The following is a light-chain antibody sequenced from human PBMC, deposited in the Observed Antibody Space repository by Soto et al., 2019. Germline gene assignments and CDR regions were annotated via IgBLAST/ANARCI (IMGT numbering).Light chain of an antibody. Sequence: QSLLTQPPSASGTPGQRVTISCSGDISNIGTNSVHWYQHLPGTAPKLVIYADSQRPSGVPDRFSGSKSGTSASLAISGLQSEDDADYLCAAWDDNLNGPLFGTGTKLTVL. J-gene: IGLJ1*01. CDR1: ISNIGTNS. CDR3: AAWDDNLNGPL. CDR2: ADS. V-gene: IGLV1-44*01.